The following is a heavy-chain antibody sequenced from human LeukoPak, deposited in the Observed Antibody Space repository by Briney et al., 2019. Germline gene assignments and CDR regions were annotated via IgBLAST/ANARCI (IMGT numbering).Heavy chain of an antibody. CDR3: ARNDDYGGNADY. CDR2: ISGYNGNT. CDR1: GYTFSSYG. Sequence: ASVKVSCTASGYTFSSYGINWVRQAPGQGLEWMGWISGYNGNTNYAQKFQGRLTMTRDTSTSTVYMELSSLRSEDTAVYYCARNDDYGGNADYWGQGTLVIVSS. D-gene: IGHD4-23*01. J-gene: IGHJ4*02. V-gene: IGHV1-18*01.